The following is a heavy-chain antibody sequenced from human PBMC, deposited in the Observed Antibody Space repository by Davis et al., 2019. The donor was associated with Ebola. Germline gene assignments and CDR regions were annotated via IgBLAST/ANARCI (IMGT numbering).Heavy chain of an antibody. CDR2: ISWNSGSI. CDR3: ARGSSSSGFDY. J-gene: IGHJ4*02. D-gene: IGHD6-6*01. V-gene: IGHV3-48*04. CDR1: GFTFSSYS. Sequence: GGSLRLSCAASGFTFSSYSMHWVRQAPGKGLEWVSGISWNSGSIGYEHSVKGRFTISRDNAKNSVSLQMNSLRAEDTAEYYCARGSSSSGFDYWGQGIPVTVSS.